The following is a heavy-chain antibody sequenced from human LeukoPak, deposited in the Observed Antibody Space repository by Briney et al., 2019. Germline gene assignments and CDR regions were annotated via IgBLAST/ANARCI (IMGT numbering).Heavy chain of an antibody. CDR2: ISSSGSTI. CDR1: GFTFSDYY. D-gene: IGHD4-23*01. Sequence: RGGSLRLSCAASGFTFSDYYMSWIRQAPGKGLEWVSYISSSGSTIYYADSVKGRFTVSRDNAKNSLYLQMNSLRAEDTAVYYCARDRCGGNSDFDYWGQGTLVTVSS. CDR3: ARDRCGGNSDFDY. J-gene: IGHJ4*02. V-gene: IGHV3-11*04.